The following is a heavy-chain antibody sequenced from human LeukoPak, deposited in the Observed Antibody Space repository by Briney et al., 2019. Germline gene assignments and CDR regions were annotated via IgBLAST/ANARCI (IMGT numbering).Heavy chain of an antibody. CDR3: ARASYCSSTSCYTGGYYYYYYYMDV. V-gene: IGHV3-23*01. CDR2: ISASGGGT. CDR1: GLIFSSYA. J-gene: IGHJ6*03. D-gene: IGHD2-2*02. Sequence: GGSLRLSCAASGLIFSSYAMSWVRQAPGKGLEWVSTISASGGGTYYTDSVRGRFTISRDNSKNTLYLQMNSLRAEDTAVYYCARASYCSSTSCYTGGYYYYYYYMDVWGKGTTVTVSS.